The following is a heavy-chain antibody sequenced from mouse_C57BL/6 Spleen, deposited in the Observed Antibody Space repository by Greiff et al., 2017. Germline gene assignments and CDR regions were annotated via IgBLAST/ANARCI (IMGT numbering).Heavy chain of an antibody. CDR2: ISYDGSN. Sequence: DVQLVESGPGLVKPSQSLSLTCSVTGYSITSGYYWNWIRQFPGNKLEWMGYISYDGSNNYNPSLKNRIAITRDTSKNQFFLKLNSVTTEDTATYYCAREGNDGYYPFAYWGQGTLVTVSA. V-gene: IGHV3-6*01. D-gene: IGHD2-3*01. J-gene: IGHJ3*01. CDR1: GYSITSGYY. CDR3: AREGNDGYYPFAY.